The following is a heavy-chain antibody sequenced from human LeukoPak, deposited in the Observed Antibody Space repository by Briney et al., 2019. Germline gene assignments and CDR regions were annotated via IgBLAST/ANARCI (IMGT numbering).Heavy chain of an antibody. J-gene: IGHJ4*02. CDR3: VRDRGTYRPIDY. CDR2: ISGTSTSI. D-gene: IGHD1-26*01. V-gene: IGHV3-21*04. Sequence: GGSLRLSCVASGFNFVNYNMGWVRQAPGKGLEWISSISGTSTSIYYADSLKGRFTISRDNAQNSLYLQMNSLRAEDTAIYYCVRDRGTYRPIDYWGQGTLVTVSS. CDR1: GFNFVNYN.